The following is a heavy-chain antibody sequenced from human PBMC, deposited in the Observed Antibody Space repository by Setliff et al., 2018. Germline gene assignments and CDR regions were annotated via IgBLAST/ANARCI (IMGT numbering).Heavy chain of an antibody. J-gene: IGHJ4*02. Sequence: PGGSLRLSCAASGFTFRSYEMNWVRQTPGKGLEWISYITTSGSTIYYADSVKGRFTISGDSSKNAVYLQMNSLRADDTAVYYCRQWFGELSRDYWGRGTLVTVSS. D-gene: IGHD3-10*01. V-gene: IGHV3-48*03. CDR2: ITTSGSTI. CDR1: GFTFRSYE. CDR3: RQWFGELSRDY.